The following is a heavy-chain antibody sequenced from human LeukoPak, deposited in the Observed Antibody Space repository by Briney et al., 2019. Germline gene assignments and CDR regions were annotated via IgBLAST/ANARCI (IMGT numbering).Heavy chain of an antibody. CDR2: IYYSGST. D-gene: IGHD3-10*01. CDR3: AREMGYYYGSGSYYRVGWFDP. J-gene: IGHJ5*02. Sequence: SETLSLTCTVSGGSISSYYWSWIRRPPGKGLEWIGYIYYSGSTNYSPSLKSRVTISVDTSKNQFSLKLSSVTAADTAVYYCAREMGYYYGSGSYYRVGWFDPWGQGTLVTVSS. CDR1: GGSISSYY. V-gene: IGHV4-59*01.